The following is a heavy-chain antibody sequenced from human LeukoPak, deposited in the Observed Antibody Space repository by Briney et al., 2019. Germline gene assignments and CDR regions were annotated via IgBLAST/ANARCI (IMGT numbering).Heavy chain of an antibody. CDR2: IYYSGYT. V-gene: IGHV4-59*08. CDR1: GGSISSYY. Sequence: SETLSLTCTVSGGSISSYYWSWIRQPPGKGLEWIGCIYYSGYTNYNPSLKSRVAISVDTSKNQFSLKLSSVTAADTAVYYCARHSRYYYDSSGGSWGQGTLVTVSS. D-gene: IGHD3-22*01. CDR3: ARHSRYYYDSSGGS. J-gene: IGHJ5*02.